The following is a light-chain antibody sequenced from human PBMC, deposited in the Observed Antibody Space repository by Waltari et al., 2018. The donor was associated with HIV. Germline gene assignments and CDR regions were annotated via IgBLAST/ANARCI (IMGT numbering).Light chain of an antibody. Sequence: EIVLTQSPATMSLSPGEKATLSCRASQSVSSYLACYKQKPGQAPRLLIYDASNRATGIPARFSGGGSGTDFTLTISSLEPEDFAVYYCQQRSNWPPSITFGQGTRLEIK. CDR2: DAS. V-gene: IGKV3-11*01. J-gene: IGKJ5*01. CDR1: QSVSSY. CDR3: QQRSNWPPSIT.